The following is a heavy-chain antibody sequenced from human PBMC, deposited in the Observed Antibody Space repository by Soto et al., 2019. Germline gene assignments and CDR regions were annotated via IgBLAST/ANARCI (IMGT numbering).Heavy chain of an antibody. J-gene: IGHJ3*02. D-gene: IGHD1-1*01. CDR3: ARVERGTATTVVDAFDI. CDR2: MSHSGGT. V-gene: IGHV4-34*01. Sequence: QVQLQQWGAGLLKPSETLSLTCAVFGGSVTSGNYYWIWIRQPPGKGLEWIGAMSHSGGTHFNPSLKSRVTISVYTPKNHFSLKMSSVTAADTALYYCARVERGTATTVVDAFDIWGPGTMVTVSS. CDR1: GGSVTSGNYY.